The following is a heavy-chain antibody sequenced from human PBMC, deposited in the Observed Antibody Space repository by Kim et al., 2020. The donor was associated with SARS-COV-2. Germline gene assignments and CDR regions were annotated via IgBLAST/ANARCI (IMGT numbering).Heavy chain of an antibody. J-gene: IGHJ6*02. V-gene: IGHV1-69*13. CDR2: IIPIFGTA. D-gene: IGHD3-10*01. CDR1: GGTFSSYA. Sequence: SVKVSCKASGGTFSSYAISWVRQAPGQGLEWMGGIIPIFGTANYAQKFQGRVTITADESTSTAYMELSSLRSEDTAVYYCVRFMVRGVIPPNGMDVWGQGTTVTVSS. CDR3: VRFMVRGVIPPNGMDV.